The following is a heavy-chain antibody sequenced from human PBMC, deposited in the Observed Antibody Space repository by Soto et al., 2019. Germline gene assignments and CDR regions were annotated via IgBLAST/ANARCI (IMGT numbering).Heavy chain of an antibody. D-gene: IGHD3-10*01. CDR3: ARAYGSGISDGFDY. Sequence: PSETLSLTCAVSGGSISSGGYSWSWIRQPPGKGLEWIGYIYHSGSTYYNPSLKSRVTISVDRSKNQFSLKLSSVTAADTAVYYCARAYGSGISDGFDYSGQGTLVTVYS. J-gene: IGHJ4*02. V-gene: IGHV4-30-2*01. CDR1: GGSISSGGYS. CDR2: IYHSGST.